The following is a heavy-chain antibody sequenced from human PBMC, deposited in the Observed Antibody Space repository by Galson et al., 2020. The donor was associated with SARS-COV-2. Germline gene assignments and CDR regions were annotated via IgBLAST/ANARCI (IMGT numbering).Heavy chain of an antibody. CDR3: ARDSGYMVGATSAFDI. CDR1: GGSISSNGYY. V-gene: IGHV4-31*03. CDR2: TYYSGSA. Sequence: LSLTCTVSGGSISSNGYYWTWIRQHPGKGPEWLGYTYYSGSAYYSPSLKSRVTISVDTSKNQFSLKLTSVTAADTAVYYCARDSGYMVGATSAFDIWGQGTMVTVSS. J-gene: IGHJ3*02. D-gene: IGHD1-26*01.